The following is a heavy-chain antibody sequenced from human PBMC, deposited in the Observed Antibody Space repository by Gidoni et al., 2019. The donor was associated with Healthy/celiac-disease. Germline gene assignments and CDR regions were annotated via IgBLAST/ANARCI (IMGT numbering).Heavy chain of an antibody. CDR1: GFTFSSYA. J-gene: IGHJ5*02. CDR3: AKDLAFWFGELLYKTYGTGALTFDP. Sequence: EVQLLESGGGLVQPGGSLRLSCAASGFTFSSYAMSWVRQAQGKGLEWVSAISGSGGSTYYADSGKGRFTISRDNSKNTLYLQMNSLRAEDTAVYYCAKDLAFWFGELLYKTYGTGALTFDPWGQGTLVTVSS. D-gene: IGHD3-10*01. CDR2: ISGSGGST. V-gene: IGHV3-23*01.